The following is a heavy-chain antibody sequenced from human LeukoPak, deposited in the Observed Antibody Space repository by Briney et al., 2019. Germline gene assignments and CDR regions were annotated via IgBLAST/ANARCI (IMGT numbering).Heavy chain of an antibody. CDR3: AREEDFWSGFDY. CDR2: IERVGSEK. Sequence: PGGSLRLSCAASGFTFSNYWMSWVRQAPGKGLEWVANIERVGSEKYYVDAVKGRFAISRDNAQNSLNLQMNSLRAEDTAVYYCAREEDFWSGFDYWGQGTLVTVSS. D-gene: IGHD3-3*01. CDR1: GFTFSNYW. V-gene: IGHV3-7*01. J-gene: IGHJ4*02.